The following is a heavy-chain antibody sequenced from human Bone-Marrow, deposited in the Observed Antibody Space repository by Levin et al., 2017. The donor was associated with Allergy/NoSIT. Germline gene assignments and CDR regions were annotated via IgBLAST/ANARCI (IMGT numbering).Heavy chain of an antibody. CDR3: ARVRAESGTVGGFDP. V-gene: IGHV4-34*01. Sequence: SETLSLTCAVYGGSFNNYYWSWIRQPPQKGLEWIGEISHTGSANYNPSLKSRVTMSVHTSENQVSLKLRSVTAADTAVYYCARVRAESGTVGGFDPWGQGTLVTVSS. J-gene: IGHJ5*02. CDR2: ISHTGSA. D-gene: IGHD6-19*01. CDR1: GGSFNNYY.